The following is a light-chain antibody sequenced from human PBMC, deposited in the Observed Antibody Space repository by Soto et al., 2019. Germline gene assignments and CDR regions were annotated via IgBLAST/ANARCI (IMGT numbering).Light chain of an antibody. CDR3: QQYYDLPIT. V-gene: IGKV1-33*01. CDR2: DVT. CDR1: QDIDKY. J-gene: IGKJ5*01. Sequence: DVQMTQSPSSLSASQGDRVSITCQASQDIDKYLNWYQQKPGKAPKLLIDDVTNLETGVPSRFSGSGSGTHFTFTIGSLQPEDIATYYCQQYYDLPITFGHGTRLEIK.